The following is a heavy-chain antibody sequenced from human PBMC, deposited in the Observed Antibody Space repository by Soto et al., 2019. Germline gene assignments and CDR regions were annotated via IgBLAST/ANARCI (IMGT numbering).Heavy chain of an antibody. Sequence: QVQLVQSGAEVKKPGSSVKVSCKASGGTFSSYAISWVRQAPGQGLEWMGGIIPIFGTADYAQKFQGRVRITADESTRTAYMEVSSLRSEDTAVYYCASLRAAAGPPHSPRYYYGMDVWGQGTAVTVSS. CDR1: GGTFSSYA. CDR3: ASLRAAAGPPHSPRYYYGMDV. CDR2: IIPIFGTA. D-gene: IGHD6-13*01. V-gene: IGHV1-69*12. J-gene: IGHJ6*02.